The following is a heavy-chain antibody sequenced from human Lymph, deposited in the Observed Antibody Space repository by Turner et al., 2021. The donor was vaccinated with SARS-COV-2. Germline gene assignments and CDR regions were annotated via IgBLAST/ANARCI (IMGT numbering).Heavy chain of an antibody. CDR1: GFPFSSYG. CDR2: ISYDVSNK. CDR3: AIVRPIFGVVIGGMDV. V-gene: IGHV3-30*03. Sequence: QVPLVESGGGVVQPGTSLRLSCAASGFPFSSYGMHWVRQAPGKGLDWVAVISYDVSNKYYADSVKGRFPISRDNSKNTLYLQMNSLRAEDTAVYYCAIVRPIFGVVIGGMDVWGQGTTVTVSS. J-gene: IGHJ6*02. D-gene: IGHD3-3*01.